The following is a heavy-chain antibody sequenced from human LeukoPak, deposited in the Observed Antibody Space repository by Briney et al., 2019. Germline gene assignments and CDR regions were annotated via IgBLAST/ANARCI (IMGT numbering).Heavy chain of an antibody. CDR3: AREGETWGILI. CDR1: GFMFSSYW. V-gene: IGHV3-74*01. Sequence: GGSLRLSCAASGFMFSSYWVHWVRQVPGKGLAWVSRIKTDGSSTHYADSVKGRFTISRDNAKNTLFLQMNSLRDEDTAVYYCAREGETWGILIWGQGTMITVSS. CDR2: IKTDGSST. D-gene: IGHD7-27*01. J-gene: IGHJ3*02.